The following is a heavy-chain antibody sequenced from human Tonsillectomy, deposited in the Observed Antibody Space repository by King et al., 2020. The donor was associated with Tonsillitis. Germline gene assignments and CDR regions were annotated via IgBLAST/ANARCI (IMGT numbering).Heavy chain of an antibody. CDR1: GGSISSYY. J-gene: IGHJ3*02. V-gene: IGHV4-59*01. Sequence: QLQESGPGLVKPSETLSLTCTVSGGSISSYYWSWIRQPPGKGLEWIGYIYYSGSTNYNPSLKSRVTISVDTSKNQFSLKLSSVTAADTAVYYCARDLIVATSTHDAFDIWGQGXMVTVSS. CDR2: IYYSGST. D-gene: IGHD5-12*01. CDR3: ARDLIVATSTHDAFDI.